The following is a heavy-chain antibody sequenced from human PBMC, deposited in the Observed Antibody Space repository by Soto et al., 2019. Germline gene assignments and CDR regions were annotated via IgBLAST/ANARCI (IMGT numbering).Heavy chain of an antibody. CDR3: ARDDNSSGYYPGYFDF. D-gene: IGHD3-22*01. Sequence: SETLSLTCTVSGGSISIYYWSWVRQPPGKGLEWIGNIYYTGSTNYNPSLTSRVTISVDTSKNQFSLKLNSVTVADTAVYYCARDDNSSGYYPGYFDFWGQGTLVTVSS. V-gene: IGHV4-59*01. J-gene: IGHJ4*02. CDR1: GGSISIYY. CDR2: IYYTGST.